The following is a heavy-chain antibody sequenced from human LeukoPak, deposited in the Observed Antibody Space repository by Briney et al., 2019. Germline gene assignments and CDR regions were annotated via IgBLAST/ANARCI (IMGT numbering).Heavy chain of an antibody. CDR1: GFTFSTYA. CDR3: ARNSGITMVRGDSFDY. Sequence: GGSLRLSCATSGFTFSTYAMSWVRQAPGKGLEWVSVIYSGGSTYYADSVKGRFTISRDNSKNTLYLQMNSLRAEDTAVYYCARNSGITMVRGDSFDYWGQGTLVTVSS. V-gene: IGHV3-53*01. CDR2: IYSGGST. J-gene: IGHJ4*02. D-gene: IGHD3-10*01.